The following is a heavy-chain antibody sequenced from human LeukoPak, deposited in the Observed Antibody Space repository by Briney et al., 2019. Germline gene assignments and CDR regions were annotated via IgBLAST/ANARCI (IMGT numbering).Heavy chain of an antibody. Sequence: GGSLRLSCAASGFTFDDYAMHWVRQAPGKGLEWVSGISWNSGSIGYADSVKGRFTISRDNAKNSLYLQMNSLRAEDTALYYCAKVTSGYHDAFDIWGQGTMATVSS. J-gene: IGHJ3*02. CDR2: ISWNSGSI. CDR1: GFTFDDYA. V-gene: IGHV3-9*01. CDR3: AKVTSGYHDAFDI. D-gene: IGHD3-22*01.